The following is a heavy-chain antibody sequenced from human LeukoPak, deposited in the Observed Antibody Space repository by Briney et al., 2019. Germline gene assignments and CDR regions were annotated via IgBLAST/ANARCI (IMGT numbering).Heavy chain of an antibody. D-gene: IGHD2-2*01. Sequence: SETLSLTCTDSGGSISSSSYYWGWIRQPPGKGLEWIGSIYYSGSTYYNPSLKSRVTISVDTSKNQFSLKLSSVTAADTAVYYCARKVVPAAHFDYWGQGTLVTVSS. CDR2: IYYSGST. CDR1: GGSISSSSYY. CDR3: ARKVVPAAHFDY. V-gene: IGHV4-39*07. J-gene: IGHJ4*02.